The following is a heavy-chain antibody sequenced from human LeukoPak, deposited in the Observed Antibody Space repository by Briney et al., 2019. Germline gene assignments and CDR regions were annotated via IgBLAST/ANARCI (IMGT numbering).Heavy chain of an antibody. J-gene: IGHJ4*02. V-gene: IGHV3-48*03. D-gene: IGHD1-26*01. Sequence: GGSLRLSCAASGFTFSSCEMNWVRQAPGKGLEWVSYISSSGSTMYYADSAKGRFTISRDNAKNSLYLQMNSLRAEDTAVYYCARDYLTVGATYYFDYWGQGTLVTVSS. CDR3: ARDYLTVGATYYFDY. CDR2: ISSSGSTM. CDR1: GFTFSSCE.